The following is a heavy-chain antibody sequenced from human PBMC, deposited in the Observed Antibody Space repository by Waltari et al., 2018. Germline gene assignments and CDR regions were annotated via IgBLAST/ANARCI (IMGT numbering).Heavy chain of an antibody. V-gene: IGHV3-43*01. D-gene: IGHD3-16*01. J-gene: IGHJ4*02. CDR2: ITWDGVST. Sequence: EVQLVESGGVVVQRGGSVRLSCSASGFTVGEYTMPWVRQSPGKGLEWVSLITWDGVSTYYADSVKGRFAISRDNSKNSLYLQMNSLRTEDTALYYCAKDRGGSYLPDYWGQGTLVTVSS. CDR3: AKDRGGSYLPDY. CDR1: GFTVGEYT.